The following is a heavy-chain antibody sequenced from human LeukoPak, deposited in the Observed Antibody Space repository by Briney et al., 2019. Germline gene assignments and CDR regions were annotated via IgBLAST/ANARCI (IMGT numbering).Heavy chain of an antibody. J-gene: IGHJ4*02. CDR1: GYTYTSYG. CDR2: ISAYNGNT. CDR3: ARGSVYYYDSSGYHSFDY. Sequence: CASVKVSCKASGYTYTSYGISWVRQAPGQGLEWMGWISAYNGNTNYAQKLQGRVTMTTDTSTSTAYMELRSLRSDDTAVYYCARGSVYYYDSSGYHSFDYWGQGTLVTVSS. V-gene: IGHV1-18*01. D-gene: IGHD3-22*01.